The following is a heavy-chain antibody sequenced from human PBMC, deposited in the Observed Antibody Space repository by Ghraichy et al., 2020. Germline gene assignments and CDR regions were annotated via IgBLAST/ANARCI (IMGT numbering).Heavy chain of an antibody. CDR2: IDFSGGS. J-gene: IGHJ2*01. CDR3: ARAMRFHWYFDL. Sequence: SETLSLTCTVSGGSISSYYWSWLRQPPGKGLEWIGNIDFSGGSKYSPSLTSRVTISVDTSKNQFSLKLDSVTAADTAVDYCARAMRFHWYFDLWGRGSLVTVSS. CDR1: GGSISSYY. V-gene: IGHV4-59*01.